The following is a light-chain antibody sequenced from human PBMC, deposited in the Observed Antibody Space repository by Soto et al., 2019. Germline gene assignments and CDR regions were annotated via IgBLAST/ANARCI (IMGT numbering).Light chain of an antibody. CDR1: QSISSC. Sequence: DIQMTQSPSSLSASVGDRVTITCRASQSISSCLNWYQQKPGKAPELLIYAASSLQSGVSSRFSGRGSGTDFTLTISSLHPEDFATYYCQQSYSTLMYTFGQGTKLEIK. J-gene: IGKJ2*01. V-gene: IGKV1-39*01. CDR2: AAS. CDR3: QQSYSTLMYT.